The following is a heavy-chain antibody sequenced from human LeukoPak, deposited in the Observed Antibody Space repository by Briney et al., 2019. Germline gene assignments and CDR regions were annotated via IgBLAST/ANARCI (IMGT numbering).Heavy chain of an antibody. V-gene: IGHV4-34*01. Sequence: SETLSLTCAVYGGSFSDYYWSWIRQPPGKGLEWIGEINHSGSTNYNPSLKSRVTISVDTSKNQFSLKLSSVTAADTAVYYCARGYYYYYGMDVWGQGTTVTVSS. CDR2: INHSGST. CDR3: ARGYYYYYGMDV. CDR1: GGSFSDYY. J-gene: IGHJ6*02.